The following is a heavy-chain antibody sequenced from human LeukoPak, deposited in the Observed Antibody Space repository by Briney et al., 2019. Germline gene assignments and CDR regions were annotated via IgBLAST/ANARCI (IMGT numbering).Heavy chain of an antibody. CDR1: GGSISGYY. CDR3: ARYGSGSYSDDHFQH. V-gene: IGHV4-59*08. CDR2: IYYSGST. J-gene: IGHJ1*01. Sequence: SETLSLTCTVSGGSISGYYWSWIRQPPGKGLEWIGFIYYSGSTKYNPSLKSRVTISVDTSKNQFSLKLTSVTASDTAVYYCARYGSGSYSDDHFQHWGQGTLVTVSS. D-gene: IGHD3-10*01.